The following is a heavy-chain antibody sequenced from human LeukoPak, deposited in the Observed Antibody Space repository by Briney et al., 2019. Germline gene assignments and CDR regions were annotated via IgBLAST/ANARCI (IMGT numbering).Heavy chain of an antibody. CDR2: IYTSGST. J-gene: IGHJ4*02. D-gene: IGHD3-22*01. CDR3: ARINYYDSSEMDY. Sequence: SETLSLTCTVSGGSISSYYWSWIRQPPGKGLEWIGYIYTSGSTNYTPSLKSRVTISVDTSKNQFSLKLSSVTAADTAVYYCARINYYDSSEMDYWGQGTLVTVSS. V-gene: IGHV4-4*09. CDR1: GGSISSYY.